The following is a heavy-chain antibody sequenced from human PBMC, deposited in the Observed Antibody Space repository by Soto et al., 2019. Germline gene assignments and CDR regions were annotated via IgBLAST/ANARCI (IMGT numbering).Heavy chain of an antibody. CDR2: ISGYNGDT. D-gene: IGHD1-1*01. CDR1: GYTFTRYG. Sequence: QGQLVQSGGEVKKPGASVKVSCKASGYTFTRYGISWVRQAPGQGLERMGWISGYNGDTKYAQKFQGRVTMTVDTSTTTAYMELRSLTSDDRAVYYCTKNRNPPYYYYGMDVWGQGTTVTVSS. CDR3: TKNRNPPYYYYGMDV. J-gene: IGHJ6*02. V-gene: IGHV1-18*01.